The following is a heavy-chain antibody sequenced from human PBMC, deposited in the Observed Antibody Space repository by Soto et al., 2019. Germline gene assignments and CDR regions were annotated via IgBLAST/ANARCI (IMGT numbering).Heavy chain of an antibody. CDR3: ARSPQAVDYVWGSYRSSYYFDY. V-gene: IGHV1-18*01. Sequence: QVQLVQSGAEVKKPGASVKVSCKASGYTFTSYGISWVRQAPGQGLEWMGWINAYSGDTNSAQKLQGRVTMTTDTSTSTAYMELRSLRSDDTAVYYCARSPQAVDYVWGSYRSSYYFDYWGQGTLVTVSS. D-gene: IGHD3-16*02. J-gene: IGHJ4*02. CDR1: GYTFTSYG. CDR2: INAYSGDT.